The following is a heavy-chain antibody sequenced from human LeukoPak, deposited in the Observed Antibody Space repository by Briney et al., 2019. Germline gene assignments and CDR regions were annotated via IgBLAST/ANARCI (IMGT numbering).Heavy chain of an antibody. CDR3: ARVSQAADAVDY. CDR2: IYSGGST. V-gene: IGHV3-53*01. J-gene: IGHJ4*02. D-gene: IGHD6-13*01. Sequence: GGSLRLSCAASGFTVSSHYMSWVRQGPGKGLEWVSLIYSGGSTYYADSVKGRFTISRDNSKSTLYLQMNSLRAEDTAVYYCARVSQAADAVDYWGQGTLVTVSS. CDR1: GFTVSSHY.